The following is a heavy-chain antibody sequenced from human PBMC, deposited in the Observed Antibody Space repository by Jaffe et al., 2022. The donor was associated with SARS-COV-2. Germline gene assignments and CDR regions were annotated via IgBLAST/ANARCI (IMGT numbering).Heavy chain of an antibody. CDR2: ISGSGGST. CDR1: GFTFSSYA. Sequence: EVQLLESGGGLVQPGGSLRLSCAASGFTFSSYAMSWVRQAPGKGLEWVSAISGSGGSTYYADSVKGRFTISRDNSKNTLYLQMNSLRAEDTAVYYCAKDTPSGWDGVYYYGMDVWGQGTTVTVSS. CDR3: AKDTPSGWDGVYYYGMDV. D-gene: IGHD6-19*01. V-gene: IGHV3-23*01. J-gene: IGHJ6*02.